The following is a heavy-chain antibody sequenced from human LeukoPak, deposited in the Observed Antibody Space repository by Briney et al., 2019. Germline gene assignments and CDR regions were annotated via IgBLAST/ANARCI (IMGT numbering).Heavy chain of an antibody. CDR2: ITSSSSYI. CDR1: GFTFSRYS. V-gene: IGHV3-21*01. CDR3: ARAPNIVGGSGMDV. D-gene: IGHD2-15*01. J-gene: IGHJ6*04. Sequence: PGGSLRLSCAASGFTFSRYSMNWVRPAPGKGLEWVSSITSSSSYIYYADSVKGRFTLSRDNANNSLYLQMNSLRAEDTAVYYCARAPNIVGGSGMDVWGKGTTVTVSS.